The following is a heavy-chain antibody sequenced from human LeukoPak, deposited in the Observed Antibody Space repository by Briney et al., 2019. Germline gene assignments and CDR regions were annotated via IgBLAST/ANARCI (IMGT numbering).Heavy chain of an antibody. V-gene: IGHV4-34*01. J-gene: IGHJ5*02. CDR1: GGSFSGYY. CDR2: INHSGST. Sequence: PSETLSLTCAVYGGSFSGYYWSWIRQPPGKGLEWIGEINHSGSTNYNPSLKSRVTISIDTSKNRFSLKLSSVTAADTAVYYCAREGYGSGSYSWFDPWGQGTLVTVSS. D-gene: IGHD3-10*01. CDR3: AREGYGSGSYSWFDP.